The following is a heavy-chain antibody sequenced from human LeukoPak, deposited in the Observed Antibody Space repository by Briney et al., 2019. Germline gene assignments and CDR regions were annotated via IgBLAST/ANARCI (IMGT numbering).Heavy chain of an antibody. V-gene: IGHV3-30*03. CDR1: GFSLTSNG. Sequence: GGSLRLSCAASGFSLTSNGMHWVRQAPGKGLEWVAFISHDGNKKYYADSVKGRFTVSRDSSKSTLFLQMDSLRRDDTAVYYCARDIRVRYMPMVRAVEYYQYHAMDVWGQGTTVSVYS. D-gene: IGHD3-10*01. CDR3: ARDIRVRYMPMVRAVEYYQYHAMDV. CDR2: ISHDGNKK. J-gene: IGHJ6*02.